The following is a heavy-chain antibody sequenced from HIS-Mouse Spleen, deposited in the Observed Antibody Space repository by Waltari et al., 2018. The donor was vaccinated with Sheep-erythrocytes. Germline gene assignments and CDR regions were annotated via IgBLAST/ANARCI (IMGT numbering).Heavy chain of an antibody. V-gene: IGHV3-21*01. Sequence: EVQLVESGGGLVKPGGSLRLSCAASGFTFSSYSMNWVRQAQGERLGWVSSISSSSSYIYYADSVKGRFTISRDNAKNSLYLQMNSLRAEDTAVYYCARVASGATFDYWGQGTHSPSPQ. D-gene: IGHD1-26*01. CDR3: ARVASGATFDY. CDR2: ISSSSSYI. J-gene: IGHJ4*02. CDR1: GFTFSSYS.